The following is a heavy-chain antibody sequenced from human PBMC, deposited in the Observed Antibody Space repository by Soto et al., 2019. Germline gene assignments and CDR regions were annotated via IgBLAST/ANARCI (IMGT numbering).Heavy chain of an antibody. CDR1: GFTFSSYA. CDR2: ISGSGGST. Sequence: GGSLRLSCAASGFTFSSYAMSWVRQAPGKGLEWVSAISGSGGSTYYVDSVKGRLTISRDNSKNTLYLQMNSLRAEDTAVYYCAKFDPIVDWLLLFGYMDVWGKGTTVTVSS. CDR3: AKFDPIVDWLLLFGYMDV. J-gene: IGHJ6*03. D-gene: IGHD3-9*01. V-gene: IGHV3-23*01.